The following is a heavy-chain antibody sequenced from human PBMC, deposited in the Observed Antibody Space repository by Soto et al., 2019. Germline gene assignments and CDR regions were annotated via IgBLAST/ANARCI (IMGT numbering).Heavy chain of an antibody. Sequence: PSQTLSLTSVISVDSVSSNSAGRNWIRQYPSRGLEWLGRTFYRSKWYNDYPVSLKGRISINADTSKNQFGLQLNSVTPEDTAVYYCARVEYTESEYYHLMDVWGQGTTVTVSS. CDR1: VDSVSSNSAG. CDR2: TFYRSKWYN. J-gene: IGHJ6*02. D-gene: IGHD2-8*01. CDR3: ARVEYTESEYYHLMDV. V-gene: IGHV6-1*01.